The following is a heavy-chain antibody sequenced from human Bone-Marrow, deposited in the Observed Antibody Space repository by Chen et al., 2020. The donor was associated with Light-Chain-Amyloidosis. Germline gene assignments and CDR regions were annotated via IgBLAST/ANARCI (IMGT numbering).Heavy chain of an antibody. CDR3: AGSWRELLVSPYYYMDV. Sequence: EVQLVESGGGLVQPGGSLRLSCAASGFTFDNYEMNWVRQVPGGGLEWVSYISSDSRSIYYADSVKGRFTISRDNAKNSLYLQMNSLRAEDTAVYYCAGSWRELLVSPYYYMDVWGKGTTVTVSS. CDR1: GFTFDNYE. CDR2: ISSDSRSI. J-gene: IGHJ6*03. D-gene: IGHD1-26*01. V-gene: IGHV3-48*03.